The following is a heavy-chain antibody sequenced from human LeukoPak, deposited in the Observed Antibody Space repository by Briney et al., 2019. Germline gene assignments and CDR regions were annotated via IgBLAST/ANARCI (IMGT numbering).Heavy chain of an antibody. CDR2: IKQDGSEK. D-gene: IGHD1-14*01. CDR3: ARDNPRSYYYYMDV. Sequence: GGSLRLSCAASGFTFSSYWMSWVRQAPGKGLEWVANIKQDGSEKYYVDSVKGRFTISRDNAKNSLYLQMNSLRAEDTAVYYCARDNPRSYYYYMDVWGKGTTVTVSS. V-gene: IGHV3-7*01. CDR1: GFTFSSYW. J-gene: IGHJ6*03.